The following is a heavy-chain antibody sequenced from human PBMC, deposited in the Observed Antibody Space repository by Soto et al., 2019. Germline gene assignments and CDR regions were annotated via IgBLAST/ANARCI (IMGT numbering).Heavy chain of an antibody. J-gene: IGHJ4*02. CDR3: ARDREYCSGGSCYYFDY. Sequence: GGSLRLSCAASGFTFSSYAMHWVRQAPGKGLEWVAVISYDGSNKYYADSVKGRFTISRDNSKNTLYLQMNSLRAEYTAVYYCARDREYCSGGSCYYFDYWGQGTLVTVSS. CDR2: ISYDGSNK. D-gene: IGHD2-15*01. CDR1: GFTFSSYA. V-gene: IGHV3-30-3*01.